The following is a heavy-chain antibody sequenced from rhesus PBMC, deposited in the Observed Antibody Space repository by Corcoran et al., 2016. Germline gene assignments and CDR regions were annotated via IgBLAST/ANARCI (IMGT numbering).Heavy chain of an antibody. CDR2: IDGNGGTT. D-gene: IGHD4-29*01. CDR1: GGAIRSNW. J-gene: IGHJ4*01. V-gene: IGHV4-80*01. CDR3: ARAPSGSPPL. Sequence: QVQLQESGPGLVKPSETLSLTCAVSGGAIRSNWWSRIRPPPGKGLEWIGDIDGNGGTTNYNPSLKSRVTISRDASKNQFSLNLNFATAADTAVYYCARAPSGSPPLWGQGVLVTVSS.